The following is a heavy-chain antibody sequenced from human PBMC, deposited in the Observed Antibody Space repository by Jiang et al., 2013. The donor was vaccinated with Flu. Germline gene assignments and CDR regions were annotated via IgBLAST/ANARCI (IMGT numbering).Heavy chain of an antibody. CDR3: ARDGLGPDMITFGGWFDP. CDR2: ISYDGSNK. Sequence: AMHWVRQAPGKGLEWVAVISYDGSNKYYADSVKGRFTISRDNSKNTLYLQMNSLRAEDTAVYYCARDGLGPDMITFGGWFDPWGQGTLVTVSS. D-gene: IGHD3-16*01. CDR1: A. J-gene: IGHJ5*02. V-gene: IGHV3-30-3*01.